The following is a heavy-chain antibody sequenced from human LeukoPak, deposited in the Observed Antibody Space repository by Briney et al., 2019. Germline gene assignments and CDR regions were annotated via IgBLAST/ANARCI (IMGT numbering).Heavy chain of an antibody. D-gene: IGHD6-6*01. Sequence: SETPSLTCTVSGGSISSYYWSWIRQPPGKGLEWIGYIYYSGSTNYNPSLKSRVTMSVDTSKNQFSLKLSSVTAADTAVYYCAREGEYSSSSLDYWGQGTLVTVSS. V-gene: IGHV4-59*12. CDR2: IYYSGST. CDR1: GGSISSYY. J-gene: IGHJ4*02. CDR3: AREGEYSSSSLDY.